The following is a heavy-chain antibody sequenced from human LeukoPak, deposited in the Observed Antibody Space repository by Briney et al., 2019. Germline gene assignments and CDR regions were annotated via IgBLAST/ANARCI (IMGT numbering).Heavy chain of an antibody. J-gene: IGHJ3*02. CDR3: ARVGKVGATGALDI. D-gene: IGHD1-26*01. CDR2: MSDGGTNI. V-gene: IGHV3-11*04. Sequence: GGSLRLSCAASGFTFSDYYMGWIRQARGEGLQWLSYMSDGGTNIFHADCVKGRFTIARDKAKKSLYLQLNSLRAEDTAVYYCARVGKVGATGALDIWGQGTLVTVSS. CDR1: GFTFSDYY.